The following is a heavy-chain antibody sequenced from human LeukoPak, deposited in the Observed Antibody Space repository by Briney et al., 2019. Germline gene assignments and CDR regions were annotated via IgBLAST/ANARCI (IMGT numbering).Heavy chain of an antibody. CDR2: INPSGGST. D-gene: IGHD2-2*01. V-gene: IGHV1-46*01. CDR3: ARDVSYCSSTSCYGYGFDY. J-gene: IGHJ4*02. CDR1: GYTFTSYY. Sequence: ASVKVSCKASGYTFTSYYMHWVRQAPGQGLEWMGIINPSGGSTSYAQKFQGRVTMPRDTSTSTVYMELSSLRSEDTAVYYCARDVSYCSSTSCYGYGFDYWGQGTLVTVSS.